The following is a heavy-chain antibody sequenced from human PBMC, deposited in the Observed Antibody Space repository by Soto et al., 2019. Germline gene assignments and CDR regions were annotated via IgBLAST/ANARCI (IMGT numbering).Heavy chain of an antibody. J-gene: IGHJ5*02. V-gene: IGHV1-24*01. Sequence: ASVKVSCKVSGYTLTELSMHWVRQAPGKGLEWMGGFDPEDGETIYAQKFQGRVTMTEDTSTDTAYMELSSPRSEDAAVYYCATVNGRYFDWFPNWFDPWGQGTLVTVSS. D-gene: IGHD3-9*01. CDR3: ATVNGRYFDWFPNWFDP. CDR2: FDPEDGET. CDR1: GYTLTELS.